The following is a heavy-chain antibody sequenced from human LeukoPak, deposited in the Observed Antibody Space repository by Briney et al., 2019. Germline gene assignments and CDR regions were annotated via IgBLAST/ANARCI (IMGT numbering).Heavy chain of an antibody. CDR3: TTDQPSYYTTYGFDY. CDR2: IKSKTDGGTT. Sequence: GGSVRLSCAASGFTFSNAWMSWVRQAPGKGLEWVGRIKSKTDGGTTDYAAPVKGRFTVSRDDSTNTLDLQMNSLKPEDTAVYYCTTDQPSYYTTYGFDYWGQGTLVTVSS. J-gene: IGHJ4*02. CDR1: GFTFSNAW. V-gene: IGHV3-15*01. D-gene: IGHD4-11*01.